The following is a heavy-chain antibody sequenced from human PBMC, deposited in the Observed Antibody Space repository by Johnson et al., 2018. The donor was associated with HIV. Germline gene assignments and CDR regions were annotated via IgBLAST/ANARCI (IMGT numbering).Heavy chain of an antibody. CDR2: ISYDGSDK. CDR1: GFTFSSYA. D-gene: IGHD1-26*01. CDR3: AREGRLGSYLGVVACDI. J-gene: IGHJ3*02. V-gene: IGHV3-30*04. Sequence: QVQLVESGGGVVQPGRSLRLSCAASGFTFSSYAMHWVRQAPAKGLEWVAVISYDGSDKYYADSVKGRFTISRDSSKNTLYLQMNSLRAEDTAVYYCAREGRLGSYLGVVACDIWGQGTMVTVSS.